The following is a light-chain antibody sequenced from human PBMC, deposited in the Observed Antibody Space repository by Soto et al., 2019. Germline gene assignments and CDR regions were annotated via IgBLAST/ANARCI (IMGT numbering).Light chain of an antibody. J-gene: IGKJ1*01. CDR1: QSVSSSY. Sequence: EILLTQSPGTLSLSPGERATLSCRASQSVSSSYLAWYQQKPGQAPRLLIYGASSRATGIPDRFSGSGSGTDFTLTISRLEPEDFAVYYCQQYGSSPWTFGQGTKVDNK. V-gene: IGKV3-20*01. CDR2: GAS. CDR3: QQYGSSPWT.